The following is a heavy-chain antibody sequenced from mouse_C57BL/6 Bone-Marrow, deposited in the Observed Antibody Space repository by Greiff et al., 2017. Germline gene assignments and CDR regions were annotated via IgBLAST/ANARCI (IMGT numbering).Heavy chain of an antibody. CDR3: ASYYNNPYYFGC. Sequence: VNVVESGAELVKPGASVKLSCTASGYTFTSYWMHWVKQRPGQGLEWIGMIHPNSGSTNYNEKFKSKATLTVDKSSSSAYMQLSSLTSEDSAVYSCASYYNNPYYFGCWGPGTTLSVAS. CDR2: IHPNSGST. D-gene: IGHD2-5*01. V-gene: IGHV1-64*01. J-gene: IGHJ2*01. CDR1: GYTFTSYW.